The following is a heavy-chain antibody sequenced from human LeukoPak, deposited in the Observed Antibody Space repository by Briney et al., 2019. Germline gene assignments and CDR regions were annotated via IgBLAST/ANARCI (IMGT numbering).Heavy chain of an antibody. CDR3: AKGEGYGDYAFDY. V-gene: IGHV3-30*18. D-gene: IGHD4-17*01. J-gene: IGHJ4*02. CDR2: ISNDGSNK. CDR1: RFTFSSYG. Sequence: PGGSLRLSCAASRFTFSSYGMHWVRQAPGKGLEWVAVISNDGSNKYYADSVKGRFIISRDNSKNTLYLQTNSPRAEDTAVYYCAKGEGYGDYAFDYWGQGTLVTVSS.